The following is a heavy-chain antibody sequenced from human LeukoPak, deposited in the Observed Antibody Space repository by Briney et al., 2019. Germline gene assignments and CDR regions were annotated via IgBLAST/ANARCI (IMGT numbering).Heavy chain of an antibody. D-gene: IGHD2-15*01. CDR3: ARQHPSGRGSGLDY. J-gene: IGHJ4*02. CDR2: ISSTSTSI. CDR1: GFTLSSYW. Sequence: GGSLRLSCAASGFTLSSYWMNWVRQAPGKGLEWVSSISSTSTSIYHADSVKGRFTISRDNTKNSLYLQMDSLRAEDTAVYYCARQHPSGRGSGLDYWGQGTLVIVSS. V-gene: IGHV3-21*01.